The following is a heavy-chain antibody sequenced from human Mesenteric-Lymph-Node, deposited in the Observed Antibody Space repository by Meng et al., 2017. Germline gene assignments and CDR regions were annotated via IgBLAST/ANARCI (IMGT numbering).Heavy chain of an antibody. Sequence: GESLMISCAASGFIFSSYVVCWVRQAPGKGVEWVSGISSSGGSTYYAGSVKGRFTITRDNSKNTLYLQMSSLRSEDTAVYYCSLEVYGSNRFFFDNWGQGTLVTVSS. D-gene: IGHD1-14*01. CDR3: SLEVYGSNRFFFDN. CDR2: ISSSGGST. J-gene: IGHJ4*02. CDR1: GFIFSSYV. V-gene: IGHV3-23*01.